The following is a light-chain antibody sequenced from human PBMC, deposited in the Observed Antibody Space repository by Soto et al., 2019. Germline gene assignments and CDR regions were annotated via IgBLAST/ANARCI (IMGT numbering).Light chain of an antibody. V-gene: IGLV2-23*01. J-gene: IGLJ1*01. CDR3: CSYAGSSTLYV. Sequence: QSALTQPASVSGSPGQSITISCTGTSSDVGSYNLVSWYQLHPDKAPTLIIYEGSKRPSGVSNRFSGSKSGNTASLTISGLQAEDEADYYCCSYAGSSTLYVFGTGTKLTVL. CDR1: SSDVGSYNL. CDR2: EGS.